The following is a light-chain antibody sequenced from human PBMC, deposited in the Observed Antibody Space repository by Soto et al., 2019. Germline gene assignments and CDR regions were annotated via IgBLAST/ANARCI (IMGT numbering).Light chain of an antibody. CDR1: SSDVGSYNL. V-gene: IGLV2-23*01. Sequence: QSVLTQPASVSWSPGQSITISCTGTSSDVGSYNLVSWYQQHPGKAPKLMIYEGSKRPSGVSNRFSGSKSGNTASLTISGLQAEDEADYYCCSYAGSSPYVVFGGGTKLTVL. J-gene: IGLJ2*01. CDR3: CSYAGSSPYVV. CDR2: EGS.